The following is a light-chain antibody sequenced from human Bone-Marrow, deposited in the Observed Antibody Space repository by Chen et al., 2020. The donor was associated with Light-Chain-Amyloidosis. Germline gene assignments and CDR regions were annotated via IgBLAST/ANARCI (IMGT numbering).Light chain of an antibody. J-gene: IGLJ2*01. Sequence: QSALTQPPSASGSPGQSVTISCTGTSGDVGGYKYVSWYQQYPGKAPTLIIFQVDKRPSGVPDRYSGSRSGNTASLTVSGLQAEDEAYYYCCSYACRNNEVVFGGGTKLTVL. CDR3: CSYACRNNEVV. CDR2: QVD. CDR1: SGDVGGYKY. V-gene: IGLV2-8*01.